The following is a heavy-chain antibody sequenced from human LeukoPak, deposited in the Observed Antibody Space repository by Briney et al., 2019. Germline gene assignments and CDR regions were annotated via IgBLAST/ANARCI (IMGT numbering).Heavy chain of an antibody. Sequence: SETLSLTCTVSGDSISSSSYYWDWIRQPPGKGLEWIGNVYYSTDTYYNPSLKSRVTISVDTSKNQFSLKLSSVTAADTAIYYCARHSRSAYSGYENAFDIWGQGTVVTVSS. V-gene: IGHV4-39*01. CDR1: GDSISSSSYY. CDR2: VYYSTDT. CDR3: ARHSRSAYSGYENAFDI. D-gene: IGHD5-12*01. J-gene: IGHJ3*02.